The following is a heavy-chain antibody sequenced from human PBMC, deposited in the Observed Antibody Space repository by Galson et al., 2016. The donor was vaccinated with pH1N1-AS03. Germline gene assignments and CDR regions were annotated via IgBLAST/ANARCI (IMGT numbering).Heavy chain of an antibody. CDR2: IGGVGRSE. D-gene: IGHD3-3*01. J-gene: IGHJ5*02. CDR3: ARGSGSPHWFDP. Sequence: SLRLSCAASGFTFSIYAMHWVRQAPGKGLEWVSGIGGVGRSEWYAESVRGRFTVSRDNSKSTLYLQMDSLRGDDTAVYYCARGSGSPHWFDPWGQGTQVTVSS. CDR1: GFTFSIYA. V-gene: IGHV3-23*01.